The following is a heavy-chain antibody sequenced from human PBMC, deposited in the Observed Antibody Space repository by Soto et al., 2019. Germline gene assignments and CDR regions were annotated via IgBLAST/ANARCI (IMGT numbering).Heavy chain of an antibody. CDR1: GGTFSSYA. CDR2: IIPMFGTA. Sequence: QVQLVQSGAEVKKPGSSVKVSCKASGGTFSSYAISWVRQAPGQGLEWMGGIIPMFGTANYAQKFQGRVTITADESTITAYMELSSLRSEDTAVYYCARSDSRSPSYYYYYDMDVWGQGTTVTVSS. CDR3: ARSDSRSPSYYYYYDMDV. V-gene: IGHV1-69*12. J-gene: IGHJ6*02. D-gene: IGHD6-6*01.